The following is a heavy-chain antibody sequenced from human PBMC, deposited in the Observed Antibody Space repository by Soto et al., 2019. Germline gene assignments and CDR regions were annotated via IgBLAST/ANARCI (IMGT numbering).Heavy chain of an antibody. J-gene: IGHJ4*02. Sequence: QVQLVQSGAEVKKHGASVKVSCKASGYTFTSYGISWVRQAPGQGLEWMGCSSAYNGNRNYAQKLQGRVTMTTDTSTSTAYVELRWLSSDDASVYYCAREEFDCSSTSCYTYFDCWGQGALVTVSS. V-gene: IGHV1-18*01. CDR2: SSAYNGNR. D-gene: IGHD2-2*02. CDR3: AREEFDCSSTSCYTYFDC. CDR1: GYTFTSYG.